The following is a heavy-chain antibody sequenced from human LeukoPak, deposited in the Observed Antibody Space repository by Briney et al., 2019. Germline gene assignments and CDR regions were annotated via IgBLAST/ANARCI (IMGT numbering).Heavy chain of an antibody. D-gene: IGHD2/OR15-2a*01. CDR1: GGSIGSSSYY. Sequence: SETLSLTCTVSGGSIGSSSYYWGWIRQPPGRGLEWIGRIYYSGSTYYNPSLKSRVTISVDTSKNQFSLKLSSVTAADTAVYYCARLQGTTEDASDIWGQGTMVTVSS. CDR2: IYYSGST. V-gene: IGHV4-39*01. CDR3: ARLQGTTEDASDI. J-gene: IGHJ3*02.